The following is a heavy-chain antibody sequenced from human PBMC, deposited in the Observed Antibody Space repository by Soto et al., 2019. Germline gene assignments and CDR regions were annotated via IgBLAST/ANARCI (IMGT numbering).Heavy chain of an antibody. V-gene: IGHV3-74*01. D-gene: IGHD6-19*01. CDR3: ARADGSGWYEGAFDI. J-gene: IGHJ3*02. CDR1: GFTFSSYW. Sequence: EVQLVESGGGLVQPGGSLRLSCAASGFTFSSYWMHWVRQAPGKGLVWVSRINSDGSSTSYADSVKGQFTISRDNAKNTLYLQMNSLRAEDTAVYYCARADGSGWYEGAFDIWGQGTMVTVSS. CDR2: INSDGSST.